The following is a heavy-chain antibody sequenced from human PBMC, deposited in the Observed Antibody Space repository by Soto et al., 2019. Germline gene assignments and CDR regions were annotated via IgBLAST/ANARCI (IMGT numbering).Heavy chain of an antibody. CDR2: IWYDGSNK. J-gene: IGHJ4*02. V-gene: IGHV3-33*01. CDR3: ARARYCSSSSCPHFDY. Sequence: QVQVVESGGGVVQPGRSLRLSCAASGFIFSSYGMHWVRQAPGKGLEWVALIWYDGSNKYYADSVKGRLTISRDNSKNTLYLQMNSLRADDTAVYYCARARYCSSSSCPHFDYWGQGTLVTVSS. CDR1: GFIFSSYG. D-gene: IGHD2-2*01.